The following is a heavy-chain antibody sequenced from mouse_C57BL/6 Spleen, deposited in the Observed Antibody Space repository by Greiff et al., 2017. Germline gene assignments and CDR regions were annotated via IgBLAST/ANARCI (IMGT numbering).Heavy chain of an antibody. Sequence: VQLQQPGAELVRPGTSVKLSCKASGYTFTSYWMHWVKQRPGQGLEWIGVIDPSDSYTNYNQKFKGKATLTVDTSSSTAYMQLSSLTSAASAVYYCARGGYYEGFAYGGQGTLVTVSA. CDR2: IDPSDSYT. V-gene: IGHV1-59*01. CDR1: GYTFTSYW. CDR3: ARGGYYEGFAY. D-gene: IGHD2-3*01. J-gene: IGHJ3*01.